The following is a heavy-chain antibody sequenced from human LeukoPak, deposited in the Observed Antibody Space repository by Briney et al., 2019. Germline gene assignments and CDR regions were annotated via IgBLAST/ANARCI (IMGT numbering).Heavy chain of an antibody. D-gene: IGHD3-10*01. Sequence: PSETLSLTCTVSGGSISTYYWSWIRQPAGKGLEWTGRIYISGSTNYNPSLKSRVSMSVDTSKNHFSLKLSSVTAADTAVYYCARWTTLVRGFDYWGQGTLVTVSS. V-gene: IGHV4-4*07. CDR1: GGSISTYY. J-gene: IGHJ4*02. CDR2: IYISGST. CDR3: ARWTTLVRGFDY.